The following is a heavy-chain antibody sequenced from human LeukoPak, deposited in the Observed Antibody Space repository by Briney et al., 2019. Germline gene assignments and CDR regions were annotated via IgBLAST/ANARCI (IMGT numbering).Heavy chain of an antibody. CDR1: GYTFTSYY. D-gene: IGHD3-3*01. CDR2: INSSGGST. J-gene: IGHJ3*02. CDR3: AREYRYAFWSGYYLSDAFDI. V-gene: IGHV1-46*01. Sequence: ASVKVSCKASGYTFTSYYMHWVRQAPGQGLEWMGIINSSGGSTSYAQKFQGRVTMTRDMSTSTVYMELSSLRSEDTAAYYCAREYRYAFWSGYYLSDAFDIWGQGTMVTVSS.